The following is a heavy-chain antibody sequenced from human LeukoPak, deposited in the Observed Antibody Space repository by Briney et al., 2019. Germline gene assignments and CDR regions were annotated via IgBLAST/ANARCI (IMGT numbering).Heavy chain of an antibody. Sequence: ASVKVSCKASGGTFSSYASSWVRQAPGQGLEWMGRIIPIFGTANYAQKFQGRVTITTDESTSTAYMELSSLRSEDTAVYYCAQDTNYYGSGFSFYWGQGTLVTVSS. V-gene: IGHV1-69*05. CDR2: IIPIFGTA. J-gene: IGHJ4*02. CDR3: AQDTNYYGSGFSFY. CDR1: GGTFSSYA. D-gene: IGHD3-10*01.